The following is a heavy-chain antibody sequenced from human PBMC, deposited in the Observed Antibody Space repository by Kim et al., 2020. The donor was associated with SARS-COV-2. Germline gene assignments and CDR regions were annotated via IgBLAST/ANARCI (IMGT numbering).Heavy chain of an antibody. J-gene: IGHJ3*02. V-gene: IGHV5-51*01. CDR1: AYSFANFW. D-gene: IGHD3-10*01. CDR2: IYAGVSEI. Sequence: GESLKISCKSSAYSFANFWITWVRQMPGKGLEWMAIIYAGVSEIRYSPSFQGQVTISVDKSISTAYLHWSSLKASDTAMYYCARRGDNDAFDIWGPGTMV. CDR3: ARRGDNDAFDI.